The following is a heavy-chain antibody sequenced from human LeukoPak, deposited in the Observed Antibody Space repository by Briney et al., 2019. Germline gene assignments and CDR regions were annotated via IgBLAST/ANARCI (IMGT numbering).Heavy chain of an antibody. CDR3: ARGLRGRGSGSYYNSRTYYFDY. V-gene: IGHV4-34*01. J-gene: IGHJ4*02. CDR1: GGSFSGYY. D-gene: IGHD3-10*01. Sequence: SETLSLTCAVYGGSFSGYYWSWIRQPPGKGLEWIGEINHSGSTNYNPSLKSRVTISVDTSKNQFSLKLSSVTAADTAVYYCARGLRGRGSGSYYNSRTYYFDYWGQGTLVTVSS. CDR2: INHSGST.